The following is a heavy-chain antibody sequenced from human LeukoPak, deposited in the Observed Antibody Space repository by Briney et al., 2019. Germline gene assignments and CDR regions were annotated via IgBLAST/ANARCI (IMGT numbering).Heavy chain of an antibody. CDR3: ARFQPGDVVVPVRQPRAPPPRYFDF. V-gene: IGHV1-18*01. CDR2: ISAYNGNT. D-gene: IGHD2-2*01. J-gene: IGHJ4*02. CDR1: GYTFTSYG. Sequence: ASVKVSCRASGYTFTSYGISWVRQAPGQGLEWMGWISAYNGNTDYAQRLQGRVTMTTDTSTSTAYMELRSLRSDDTAVYYCARFQPGDVVVPVRQPRAPPPRYFDFWGQGILVTVSS.